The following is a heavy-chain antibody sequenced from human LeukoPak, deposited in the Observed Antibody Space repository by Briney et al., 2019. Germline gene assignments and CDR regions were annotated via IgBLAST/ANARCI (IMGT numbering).Heavy chain of an antibody. CDR1: GGSFSGYY. V-gene: IGHV4-34*01. CDR3: ARSVLSLRYYYYYMDV. Sequence: SETLSLTCAVYGGSFSGYYWSWIRQPPGKGLEWIGEINHSGSTNYNPSLKSRVTISVDTSKNQFSLKLSSVTAADTAVYYRARSVLSLRYYYYYMDVWGKGTTVTVSS. D-gene: IGHD2/OR15-2a*01. J-gene: IGHJ6*03. CDR2: INHSGST.